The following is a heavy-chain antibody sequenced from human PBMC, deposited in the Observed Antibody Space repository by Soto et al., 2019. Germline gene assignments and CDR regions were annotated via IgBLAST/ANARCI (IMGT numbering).Heavy chain of an antibody. J-gene: IGHJ3*02. D-gene: IGHD4-17*01. Sequence: QVQLQESGPGLVKPSETLSLTCTVSGGSISSYYWSWIRQPPGNGLEWIGYIYYSGSTNYNPALKSRVTISVDTSKNQFSLKVSSVTAADTAVYYCARVGHYADAFDIWGQGTMVTVSS. CDR1: GGSISSYY. CDR3: ARVGHYADAFDI. CDR2: IYYSGST. V-gene: IGHV4-59*01.